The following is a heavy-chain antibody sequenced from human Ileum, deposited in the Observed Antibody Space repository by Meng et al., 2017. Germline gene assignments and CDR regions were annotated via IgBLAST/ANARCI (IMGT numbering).Heavy chain of an antibody. J-gene: IGHJ4*02. D-gene: IGHD3-22*01. CDR1: GGSFSGYY. CDR2: INHSGST. V-gene: IGHV4-34*01. CDR3: ARGGHDSSGYYSFDY. Sequence: QVHQQQGGAGLLKPSETLSLTCAVYGGSFSGYYWSWIRQPPGKGLEWIGEINHSGSTNYNPSLKSRVTISVDTSKNQFSLKLSSVTAADTAVYYCARGGHDSSGYYSFDYWGQGTLVTVSS.